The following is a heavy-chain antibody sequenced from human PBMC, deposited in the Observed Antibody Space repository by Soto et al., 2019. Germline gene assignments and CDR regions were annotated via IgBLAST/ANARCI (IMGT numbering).Heavy chain of an antibody. CDR1: GGSVSSGSYY. CDR3: ARGPQYYDILTGYYHSFDY. D-gene: IGHD3-9*01. J-gene: IGHJ4*02. CDR2: IYYSGST. V-gene: IGHV4-61*01. Sequence: QVQLQESGPGLVKPSETLSLTCTVSGGSVSSGSYYWSWIRQPPGKGLEWIGHIYYSGSTNYNPSLKSRVTISVDTSKNQFSLKLSSVTAADTAVYYCARGPQYYDILTGYYHSFDYWGQGTLVTVSS.